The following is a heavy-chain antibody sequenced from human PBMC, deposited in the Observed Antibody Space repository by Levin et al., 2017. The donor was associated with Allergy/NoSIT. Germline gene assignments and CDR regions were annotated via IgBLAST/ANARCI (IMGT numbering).Heavy chain of an antibody. V-gene: IGHV3-30*18. Sequence: GGSLRLSCAASGFTFSSYGMHWVRQAPGKGLEWVAVISYDGSNKYYADSVKGRFTISRDNSKNTLYLQMNSLRAEDTAVYYCAKDWSPWGAVAGTGYWGQGTLVTVSS. CDR2: ISYDGSNK. J-gene: IGHJ4*02. D-gene: IGHD6-19*01. CDR1: GFTFSSYG. CDR3: AKDWSPWGAVAGTGY.